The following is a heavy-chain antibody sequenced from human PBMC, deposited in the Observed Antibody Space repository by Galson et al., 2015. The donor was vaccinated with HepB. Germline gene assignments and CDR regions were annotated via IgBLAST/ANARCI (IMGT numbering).Heavy chain of an antibody. CDR2: IYSGNT. J-gene: IGHJ6*02. Sequence: ETLSLTCSVSGNSISNSDYFWAWIRQPPGGGLEWIGSIYSGNTYYNPSLKGRVNISADTSKSQISLKLTSVTAADTAIYYCAKNPPGGDYYYQGMDVWGQGTTVTVSS. CDR3: AKNPPGGDYYYQGMDV. D-gene: IGHD3-16*01. CDR1: GNSISNSDYF. V-gene: IGHV4-39*07.